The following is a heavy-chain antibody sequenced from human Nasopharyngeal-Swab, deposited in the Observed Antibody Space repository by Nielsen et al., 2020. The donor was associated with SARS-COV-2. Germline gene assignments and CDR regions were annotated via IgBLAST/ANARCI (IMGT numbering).Heavy chain of an antibody. D-gene: IGHD2-15*01. CDR3: ARGQGRLPGGMDV. CDR2: ISSTADSI. V-gene: IGHV3-11*01. Sequence: RQAPGKGLEWVSFISSTADSIYTAASVRGRFIISRDNSKKSVFLQMNSLRGDDTAVYYCARGQGRLPGGMDVWGRGTMVTVSS. J-gene: IGHJ6*02.